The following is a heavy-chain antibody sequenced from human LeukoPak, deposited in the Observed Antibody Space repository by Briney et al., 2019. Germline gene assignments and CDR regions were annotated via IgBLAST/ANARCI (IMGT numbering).Heavy chain of an antibody. D-gene: IGHD4-17*01. CDR2: IYHSGNT. CDR1: GYSISSAYY. J-gene: IGHJ5*02. Sequence: PSETLSLTCAVSGYSISSAYYWGWIRQPPGKGLEWIGNIYHSGNTHYNPSLKSRVTISVDTSKNQFSLKLSSVTAADTAVYYCASGAVTNRFDPWGQGTLVTVSS. CDR3: ASGAVTNRFDP. V-gene: IGHV4-38-2*01.